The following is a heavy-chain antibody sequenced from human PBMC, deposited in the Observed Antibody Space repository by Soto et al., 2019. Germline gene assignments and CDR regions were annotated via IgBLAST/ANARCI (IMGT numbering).Heavy chain of an antibody. Sequence: SETLSLTCAVYGGSFSGYYWSWIRQPPGKGLEWIGDINHSGSTNYNPSLKSRVTISVDTSKNQFSLKLSSVTAADTAVYYCARVFGSPLSLYGMDVWGQGTTVTVS. CDR3: ARVFGSPLSLYGMDV. CDR2: INHSGST. D-gene: IGHD3-3*01. J-gene: IGHJ6*02. CDR1: GGSFSGYY. V-gene: IGHV4-34*01.